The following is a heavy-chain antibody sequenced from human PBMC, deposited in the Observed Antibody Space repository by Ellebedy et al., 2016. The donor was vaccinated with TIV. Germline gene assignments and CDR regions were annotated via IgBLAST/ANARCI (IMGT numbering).Heavy chain of an antibody. D-gene: IGHD6-13*01. V-gene: IGHV1-8*01. J-gene: IGHJ3*01. Sequence: AASVQVSCKASGYTFTNYDIFWVRQAPGQGLEWMGRMDRDRGDTVYAQKFQGRVTMTRDTSIKTAYLDLSNLRYEDTAVYYCARGIAAAGLTWGQGTLVTVSP. CDR2: MDRDRGDT. CDR1: GYTFTNYD. CDR3: ARGIAAAGLT.